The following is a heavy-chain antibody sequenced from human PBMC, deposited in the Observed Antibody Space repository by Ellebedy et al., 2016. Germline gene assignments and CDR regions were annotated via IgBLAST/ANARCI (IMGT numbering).Heavy chain of an antibody. CDR1: GFTVSTNY. V-gene: IGHV3-53*01. CDR3: ARGVGSGWFDP. Sequence: GGSLRLSCAASGFTVSTNYMKWVRQAPGKGLEWVSAIFSDGNTYYADSVKGRFTISRDNSKNTLYLQMNRLRAEDTAGYYCARGVGSGWFDPWGQGTLVTVSS. J-gene: IGHJ5*02. CDR2: IFSDGNT. D-gene: IGHD2-15*01.